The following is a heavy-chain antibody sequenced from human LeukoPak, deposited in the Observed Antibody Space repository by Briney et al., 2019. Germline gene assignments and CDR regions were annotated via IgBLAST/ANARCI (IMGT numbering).Heavy chain of an antibody. D-gene: IGHD1-1*01. Sequence: SETLSLTCAVHGGSLSGFYWSWIRQPPGKGLEWIGEINHSGTTNYNPSLKSRVTMSVDTSKNQVSLDLASVTAADTAVYYCARASSFDKTTRWNPAYFGPWGPGSLVTVAS. CDR1: GGSLSGFY. J-gene: IGHJ5*02. CDR3: ARASSFDKTTRWNPAYFGP. CDR2: INHSGTT. V-gene: IGHV4-34*01.